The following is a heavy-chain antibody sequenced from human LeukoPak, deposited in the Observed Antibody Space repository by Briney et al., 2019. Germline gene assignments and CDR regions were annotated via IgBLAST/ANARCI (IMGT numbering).Heavy chain of an antibody. CDR1: GFTFSSYA. D-gene: IGHD3-22*01. CDR2: ISYDGSNK. V-gene: IGHV3-30*04. CDR3: ARGGSYYDSSGYRIDY. Sequence: GGSLRLSCAASGFTFSSYAMHWVRQAPGKGLEWVAVISYDGSNKYYADSVKGRFTISRDNAKNTLYLQMNSLRAEDTAVYYCARGGSYYDSSGYRIDYWGQGTLVTVSS. J-gene: IGHJ4*02.